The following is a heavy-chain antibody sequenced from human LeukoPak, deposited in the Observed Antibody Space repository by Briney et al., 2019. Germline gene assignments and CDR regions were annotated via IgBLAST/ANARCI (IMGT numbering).Heavy chain of an antibody. V-gene: IGHV3-21*01. CDR3: ARGHDYANYMDV. Sequence: GGSLRLSCAASGFTFSTYSMDWVRQAPGKGLEWVSSISSSSSYIYYADSVKGRFTISKDKAKNSLYLQMNSLRAEDTAVYYCARGHDYANYMDVWGKGTTVTVSS. CDR1: GFTFSTYS. D-gene: IGHD4-17*01. J-gene: IGHJ6*03. CDR2: ISSSSSYI.